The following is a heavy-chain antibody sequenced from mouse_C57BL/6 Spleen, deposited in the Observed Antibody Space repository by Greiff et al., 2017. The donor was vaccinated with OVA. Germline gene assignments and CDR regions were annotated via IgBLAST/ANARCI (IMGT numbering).Heavy chain of an antibody. V-gene: IGHV1-64*01. J-gene: IGHJ2*01. CDR2: IHPNSGST. D-gene: IGHD1-1*01. CDR1: GYTFTSYW. CDR3: ASITTVVGRRDDY. Sequence: QVQLQQSGAELVKPGASVKLSCKASGYTFTSYWMHWVKQRPGQGLEWIGMIHPNSGSTNYNEKFKSKATLTVDKSSSTAYMQLSSLTSEDSAVYYCASITTVVGRRDDYWGQGTTLTVSS.